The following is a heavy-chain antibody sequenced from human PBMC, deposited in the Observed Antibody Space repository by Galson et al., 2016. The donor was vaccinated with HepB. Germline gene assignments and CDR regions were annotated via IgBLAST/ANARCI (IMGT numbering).Heavy chain of an antibody. CDR2: IFTGGST. CDR3: ARNKFYESAFDI. Sequence: SLRLSCAASGFDVSINYMTWVRQAPGKGLEWVSVIFTGGSTYYADSVKGRFIISRDNSKNTVFLLMNSMRAEDTAVYYCARNKFYESAFDIWGQGTMVTVSS. J-gene: IGHJ3*02. V-gene: IGHV3-53*01. CDR1: GFDVSINY. D-gene: IGHD2/OR15-2a*01.